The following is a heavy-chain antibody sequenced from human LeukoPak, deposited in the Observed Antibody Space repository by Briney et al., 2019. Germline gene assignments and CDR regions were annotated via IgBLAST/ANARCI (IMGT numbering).Heavy chain of an antibody. CDR1: GFSFSTYA. Sequence: PGGSLRLSCAASGFSFSTYAMYWVRQAPGKGLEWVSSISDDGGNTYYAGSVKGRFSISRDNSRHMLYLQMNSLRVEDTAVYYCAKRVPYSSSSVYFDAWGLGTLVTVSS. J-gene: IGHJ4*02. D-gene: IGHD6-6*01. CDR3: AKRVPYSSSSVYFDA. V-gene: IGHV3-23*01. CDR2: ISDDGGNT.